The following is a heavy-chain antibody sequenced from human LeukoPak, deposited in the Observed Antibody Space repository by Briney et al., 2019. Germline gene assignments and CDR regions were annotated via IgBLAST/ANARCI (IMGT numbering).Heavy chain of an antibody. V-gene: IGHV4-59*01. CDR2: IYYSGST. CDR1: GGSISSYY. Sequence: NSSETLSLTCTVSGGSISSYYWSWIRQPPGKGLEWIGYIYYSGSTNYNPSLKSRVTISVDTSKNQFSLKLSSVTAADTAVYYCARKGSSFDYWGQGTLVTVSS. CDR3: ARKGSSFDY. J-gene: IGHJ4*02. D-gene: IGHD6-6*01.